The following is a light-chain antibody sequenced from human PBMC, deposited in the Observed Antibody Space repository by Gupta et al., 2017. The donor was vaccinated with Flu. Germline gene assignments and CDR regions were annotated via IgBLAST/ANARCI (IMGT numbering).Light chain of an antibody. CDR3: QQYGLEPKT. CDR2: GAS. V-gene: IGKV3-20*01. CDR1: QSVSSNY. Sequence: GPLSLSPGERATLSCRASQSVSSNYLAWYQQKPGQSPRLLIYGASSRATGIPDRFSGSGSGTDFTLTISRLEPEDFAVYYCQQYGLEPKTCGQGTKVEVK. J-gene: IGKJ1*01.